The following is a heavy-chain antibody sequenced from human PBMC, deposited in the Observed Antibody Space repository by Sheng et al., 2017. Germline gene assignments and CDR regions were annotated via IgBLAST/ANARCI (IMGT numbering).Heavy chain of an antibody. D-gene: IGHD3-3*01. Sequence: EVQLVEAGGGLAKPWGVPSRLSCAASGFSFSTHNMNWVRQAPGQGLEWVSSISSSSSSIYYADSVKGRFTISRDNAKNSLYLQMNSLRAEDTAVYYCAREPPRFGVVIYYMDVWGKGTTVTVSS. CDR3: AREPPRFGVVIYYMDV. CDR2: ISSSSSSI. J-gene: IGHJ6*03. CDR1: GFSFSTHN. V-gene: IGHV3-21*06.